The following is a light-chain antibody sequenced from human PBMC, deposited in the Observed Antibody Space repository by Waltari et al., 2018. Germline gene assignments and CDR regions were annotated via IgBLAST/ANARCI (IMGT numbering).Light chain of an antibody. J-gene: IGKJ2*03. Sequence: DIQMTQSPSSLSASTGYTVTITCRAGQGITTSLNWFQQKPGKAPKRLIYAASSLESGVPSRFSGSGSGTDFTLTISSLQPEDFATYYCLQHNSHTYSFGQGTKVEIK. CDR3: LQHNSHTYS. V-gene: IGKV1-17*01. CDR2: AAS. CDR1: QGITTS.